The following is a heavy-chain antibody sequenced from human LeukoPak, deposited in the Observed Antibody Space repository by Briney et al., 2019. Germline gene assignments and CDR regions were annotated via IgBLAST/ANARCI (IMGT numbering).Heavy chain of an antibody. V-gene: IGHV4-59*01. CDR1: SGSISTYY. CDR2: IYYSGST. D-gene: IGHD6-13*01. J-gene: IGHJ6*03. Sequence: PSETLSLTCTVSSGSISTYYWSWIRQPPGKGLEWIGYIYYSGSTNHNPSLKSRVTISIDTFNNQFSLKLSSVTAADTAVYYCVRDFVQQQLVGGRFYYYYYMDVWGKGTTVTVSS. CDR3: VRDFVQQQLVGGRFYYYYYMDV.